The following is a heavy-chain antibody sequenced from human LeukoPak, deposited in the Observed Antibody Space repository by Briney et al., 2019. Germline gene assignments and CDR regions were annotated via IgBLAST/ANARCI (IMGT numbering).Heavy chain of an antibody. Sequence: GGSLRLSCAASGFSFSSYAMTWVRQAPGKGLEWVSSITSSGSTTYYADSVKGRFTISRDNSRNTLYLQRNSLRADDTAVYDCAGRGVRSLFVYWGQGTLVTVSS. V-gene: IGHV3-23*01. CDR3: AGRGVRSLFVY. D-gene: IGHD3-3*01. CDR1: GFSFSSYA. J-gene: IGHJ4*02. CDR2: ITSSGSTT.